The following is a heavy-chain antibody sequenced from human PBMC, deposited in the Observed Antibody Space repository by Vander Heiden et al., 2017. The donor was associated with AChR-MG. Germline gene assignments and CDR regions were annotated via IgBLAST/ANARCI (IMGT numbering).Heavy chain of an antibody. Sequence: QVQLGQSGAAVKKPGASVKVSCKSSGYTFTGYYMHWVRQAPGQGLEWMGWINPNSGGTNYAQKFQGWVTMTRDTSISTAYMELSRLRSDDTAVYYCARAERSSIAAHFDYWGQGTLVTVSS. CDR1: GYTFTGYY. V-gene: IGHV1-2*04. D-gene: IGHD6-6*01. J-gene: IGHJ4*02. CDR2: INPNSGGT. CDR3: ARAERSSIAAHFDY.